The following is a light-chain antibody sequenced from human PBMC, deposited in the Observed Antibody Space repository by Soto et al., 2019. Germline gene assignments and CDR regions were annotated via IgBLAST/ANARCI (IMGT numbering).Light chain of an antibody. CDR3: LQYDNLLLT. CDR2: EAS. CDR1: QDISNY. J-gene: IGKJ4*01. Sequence: DIQMTQSPSSLSASVGDRVTITCQASQDISNYLNWYQQKPGKAPKLLIYEASNLQTGVPSRFSGSGSGTDFTFTISSLQPEDIATYYCLQYDNLLLTFGGGTKLEIK. V-gene: IGKV1-33*01.